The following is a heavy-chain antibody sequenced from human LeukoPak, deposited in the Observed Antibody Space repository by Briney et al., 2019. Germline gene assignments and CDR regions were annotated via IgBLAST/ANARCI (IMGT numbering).Heavy chain of an antibody. V-gene: IGHV4-34*01. CDR2: INHSGST. J-gene: IGHJ4*02. CDR1: GGSFSGYY. D-gene: IGHD5-18*01. Sequence: PSETLSLTCAVYGGSFSGYYWSWIRQPPGKGLEWIGEINHSGSTNYNPSLKSRVTISVDTSKNQFSLKLSSVTAADTAVYYCARVSGYSYGGNDYWGQGTLVTVSS. CDR3: ARVSGYSYGGNDY.